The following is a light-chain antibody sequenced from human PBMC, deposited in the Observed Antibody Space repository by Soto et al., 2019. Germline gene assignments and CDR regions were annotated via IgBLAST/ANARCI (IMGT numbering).Light chain of an antibody. CDR3: QQYGSSPRT. J-gene: IGKJ1*01. V-gene: IGKV3-20*01. CDR1: QSVSSSY. CDR2: GAS. Sequence: EIVLTQSPGTLSLSPGDRATLSCRASQSVSSSYLAWYQQQPGQAPRLLIYGASSRHTGIPDRFSGSGSGTDFTLTISRLEPEDFAAYYCQQYGSSPRTFGQGTKVEIK.